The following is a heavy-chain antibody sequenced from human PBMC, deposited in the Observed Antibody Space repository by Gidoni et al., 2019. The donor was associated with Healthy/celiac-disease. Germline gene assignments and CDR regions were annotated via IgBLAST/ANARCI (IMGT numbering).Heavy chain of an antibody. V-gene: IGHV3-23*01. CDR1: GFTFSSYA. D-gene: IGHD4-17*01. J-gene: IGHJ4*02. CDR2: ISGSGGST. Sequence: GGSLRLSCAASGFTFSSYAMSWVRQAPGKGLEWVSAISGSGGSTYYADSVKGRFTISRDNSKNTLYLQMNSLRAEDTAVYYCAKDRSYGMTTVTSLFDYWGQGTLVTVSS. CDR3: AKDRSYGMTTVTSLFDY.